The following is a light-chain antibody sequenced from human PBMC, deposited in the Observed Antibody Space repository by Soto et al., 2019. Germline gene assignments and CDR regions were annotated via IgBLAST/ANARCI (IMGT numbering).Light chain of an antibody. J-gene: IGKJ1*01. V-gene: IGKV1-5*03. CDR3: QQYNSYRGT. CDR1: QGISSY. CDR2: KAS. Sequence: DIQMTQSPSSLSASVGDRVTITCRASQGISSYLAWYQQKPGQAPKLLIYKASSLESAVPSRFSGSGSGTEFTLTISSLQPDDFATYYCQQYNSYRGTFGQGTKVDIK.